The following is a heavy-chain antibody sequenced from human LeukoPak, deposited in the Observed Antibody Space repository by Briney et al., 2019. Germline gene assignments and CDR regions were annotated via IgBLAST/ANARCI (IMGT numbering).Heavy chain of an antibody. CDR1: GFTFSNYA. Sequence: RPGGSLRLSCAASGFTFSNYAMNWVRQPPGKGLEWIGSMFYRGSTYYNPSLKSRVTISVDTSKNQFSLKLSSVTASDTAIFYCAKQGGWGGAASLIEYWGQGTLVTVSS. CDR2: MFYRGST. V-gene: IGHV4-59*05. CDR3: AKQGGWGGAASLIEY. J-gene: IGHJ4*02. D-gene: IGHD1-26*01.